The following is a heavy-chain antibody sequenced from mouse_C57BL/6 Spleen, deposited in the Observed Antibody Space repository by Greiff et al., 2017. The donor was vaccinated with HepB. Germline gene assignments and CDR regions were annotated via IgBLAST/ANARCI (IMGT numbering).Heavy chain of an antibody. CDR3: VRGFIGVDY. D-gene: IGHD1-1*01. Sequence: EVKLQESGGGLVQPKGSLKLSCAASGFSFNTYAMNWVRQAPGKGLEWVARIRSKSNNYATYYADSVKDRFTISRDDSESMLYLQMNNLKTEDTAMYYCVRGFIGVDYWGQGTSVTVSS. CDR2: IRSKSNNYAT. CDR1: GFSFNTYA. J-gene: IGHJ4*01. V-gene: IGHV10-1*01.